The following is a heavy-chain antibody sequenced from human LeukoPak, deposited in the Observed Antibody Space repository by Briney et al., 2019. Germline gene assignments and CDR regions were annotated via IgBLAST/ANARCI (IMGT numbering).Heavy chain of an antibody. D-gene: IGHD2-8*02. CDR2: ISSSGSTI. CDR3: ARAGPWWLRAFETCFDY. CDR1: GFTFSSYE. J-gene: IGHJ4*02. V-gene: IGHV3-48*03. Sequence: PGGSLRLSCAASGFTFSSYEMSWVRQAPGKGLEWVSYISSSGSTIYYADSVKGRFTISRDNAKNSLYLQMNSLRAEDTAVYYCARAGPWWLRAFETCFDYWGQGTLVTVSS.